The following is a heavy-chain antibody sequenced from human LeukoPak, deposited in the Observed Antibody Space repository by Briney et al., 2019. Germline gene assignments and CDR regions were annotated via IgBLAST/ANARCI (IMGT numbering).Heavy chain of an antibody. V-gene: IGHV3-48*03. J-gene: IGHJ2*01. CDR1: GFTFSSYE. CDR3: ARDNWAPRGYFDL. D-gene: IGHD3-16*01. Sequence: GGSLRLSCAASGFTFSSYEVHWVRQAPGKGLEWVSNINPSGNTFYYADSVKGRFTISRDNAKNTLYLQMNSLGAEDTAVYYCARDNWAPRGYFDLWGRGTLVTVSS. CDR2: INPSGNTF.